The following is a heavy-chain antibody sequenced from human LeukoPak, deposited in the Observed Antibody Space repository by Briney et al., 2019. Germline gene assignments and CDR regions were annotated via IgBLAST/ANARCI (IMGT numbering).Heavy chain of an antibody. CDR2: INPSGGST. CDR3: ARVGVFGPFDI. J-gene: IGHJ3*02. Sequence: GASVKVSCKASGYNFISYYMHWVRQAPGQGLEWMGIINPSGGSTTYAQKFQGRVTMTRDTSTSTVYMELSSLRSEDTAVYYCARVGVFGPFDIWGQGTMVTVSP. V-gene: IGHV1-46*01. D-gene: IGHD3-16*01. CDR1: GYNFISYY.